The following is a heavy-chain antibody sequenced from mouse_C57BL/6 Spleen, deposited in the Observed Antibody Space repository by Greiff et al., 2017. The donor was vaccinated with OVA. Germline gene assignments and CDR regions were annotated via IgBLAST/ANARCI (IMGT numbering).Heavy chain of an antibody. D-gene: IGHD1-1*01. Sequence: VQLQQSGPELVKPGASVKISCKASGYTFTDYYMNWVKQSHGKSLEWIGDINPNNGGTSYNQKFKGKATLTVDKSSSTAYMELRSLTSEDSAVYYCASGGYGSSDWYFDVWGTGTTVTVSS. CDR1: GYTFTDYY. CDR3: ASGGYGSSDWYFDV. J-gene: IGHJ1*03. CDR2: INPNNGGT. V-gene: IGHV1-26*01.